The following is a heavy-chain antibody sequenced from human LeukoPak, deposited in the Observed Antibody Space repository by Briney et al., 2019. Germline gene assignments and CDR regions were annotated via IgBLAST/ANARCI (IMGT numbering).Heavy chain of an antibody. Sequence: PSETLSLTCTVSGGSISSSSYYWGWIRQPPGKGLEWIGSIYYSGSTYYNPSLKSRVTISVDTSKNQFSLKLSSVTAADTAVYYCAREGQPITMIVVDVLRGDAFDIWGQGTMVTVSS. J-gene: IGHJ3*02. CDR1: GGSISSSSYY. V-gene: IGHV4-39*07. CDR3: AREGQPITMIVVDVLRGDAFDI. D-gene: IGHD3-22*01. CDR2: IYYSGST.